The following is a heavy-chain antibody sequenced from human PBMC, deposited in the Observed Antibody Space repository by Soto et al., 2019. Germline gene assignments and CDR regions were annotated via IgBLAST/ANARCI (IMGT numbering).Heavy chain of an antibody. Sequence: QVQLVQSGAEVKKPGSSVKVSCKASGGTFSRYSITWVRQAPGHGLEWIGRIIPIFGIASYAQKFQGRVTITADDSTSTAYLELSSLRSDDTAVYYCAGEDRDREPGLVPAAIDGMDVWGQGTTVTVSS. D-gene: IGHD2-2*01. CDR2: IIPIFGIA. CDR1: GGTFSRYS. CDR3: AGEDRDREPGLVPAAIDGMDV. J-gene: IGHJ6*02. V-gene: IGHV1-69*08.